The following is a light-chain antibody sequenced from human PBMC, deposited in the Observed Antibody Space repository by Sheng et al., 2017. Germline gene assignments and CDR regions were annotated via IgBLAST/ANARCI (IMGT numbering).Light chain of an antibody. J-gene: IGKJ1*01. V-gene: IGKV1-8*01. CDR2: DAS. Sequence: AIRITQSPSSLSASTGDRVTITCRASQGISTYLAWYQQKPGKAPKLLIHDASSLQSGVPSRFSGSGSGTDFTLTISSLQSEDFAVYYCQQYNNWPRTFGQGTKVEIK. CDR3: QQYNNWPRT. CDR1: QGISTY.